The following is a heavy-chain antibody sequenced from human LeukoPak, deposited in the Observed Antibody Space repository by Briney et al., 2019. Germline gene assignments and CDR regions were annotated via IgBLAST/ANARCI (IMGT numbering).Heavy chain of an antibody. J-gene: IGHJ3*02. V-gene: IGHV4-59*12. CDR2: IYYSGST. CDR3: ARAFYYDSSVTFDI. Sequence: SETLSLTCTVSGGSISSYYWSWIRQPPGKVLEWIGYIYYSGSTNYNPSLKSRVTISVDTSKNQFSLKLSSVTAADTAVYHCARAFYYDSSVTFDIWGQGTMVTVSS. CDR1: GGSISSYY. D-gene: IGHD3-22*01.